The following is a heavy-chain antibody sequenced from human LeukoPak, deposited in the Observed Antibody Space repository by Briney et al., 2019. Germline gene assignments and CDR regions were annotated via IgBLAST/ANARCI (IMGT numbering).Heavy chain of an antibody. D-gene: IGHD1-14*01. CDR3: ATETIGRHYDY. CDR1: GFTFSSCG. V-gene: IGHV3-21*01. J-gene: IGHJ4*02. CDR2: IGPTGTDR. Sequence: GGSLRLSCAASGFTFSSCGFNWVRQAPGKGLEWVSSIGPTGTDRYYADSVRGRFTVSRDNAKNSMYLQMDSLRDEDTAVYCCATETIGRHYDYWGQGTLLTVSS.